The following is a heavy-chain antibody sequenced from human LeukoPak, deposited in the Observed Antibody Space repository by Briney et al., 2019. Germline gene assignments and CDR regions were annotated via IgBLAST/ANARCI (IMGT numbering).Heavy chain of an antibody. J-gene: IGHJ6*02. Sequence: ASVKVSCEASGYTFTSYAMNWVRQAPGQGLEWMGWINTNTGNPTYAQGFTGRFVFSLDTSVSTAYLQISSLKAEDTAVYYCARNIAAAGHYYYGMDVWGQGTTVTVSS. CDR1: GYTFTSYA. V-gene: IGHV7-4-1*02. CDR2: INTNTGNP. CDR3: ARNIAAAGHYYYGMDV. D-gene: IGHD6-13*01.